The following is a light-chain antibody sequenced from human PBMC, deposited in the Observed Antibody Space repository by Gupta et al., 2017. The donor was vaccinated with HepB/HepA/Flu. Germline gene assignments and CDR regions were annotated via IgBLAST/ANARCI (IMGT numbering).Light chain of an antibody. J-gene: IGKJ1*01. CDR3: QQTKSFPMT. Sequence: DIQMTQSPSSLSASVGDRVTITCRSSQSILRYLNWFQKKPGKAPNLLIYTASSLQSGVPSRFSGGGSGTDFTLNISRLQPEDFATYYCQQTKSFPMTFGQGTKVDVK. V-gene: IGKV1-39*01. CDR2: TAS. CDR1: QSILRY.